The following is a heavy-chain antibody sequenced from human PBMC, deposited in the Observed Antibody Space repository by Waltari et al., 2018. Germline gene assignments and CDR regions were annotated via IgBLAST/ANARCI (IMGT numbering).Heavy chain of an antibody. J-gene: IGHJ4*02. D-gene: IGHD3-10*01. V-gene: IGHV3-23*01. Sequence: EVQLLESGGGLVQPGGSLRRSCAASGFTFSSYAMSWVRQAPGKGLEWVSAISGSGGSTYDADSVKGRFTISRDNSKNTLYLQMNSLRAEDTAVYYCAKGPGGRGSFDYWGQGTLVTVSS. CDR2: ISGSGGST. CDR1: GFTFSSYA. CDR3: AKGPGGRGSFDY.